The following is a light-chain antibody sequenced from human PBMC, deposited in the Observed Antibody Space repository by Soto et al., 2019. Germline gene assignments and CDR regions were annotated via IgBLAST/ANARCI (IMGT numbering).Light chain of an antibody. V-gene: IGKV1-5*01. Sequence: DIQMTQSPSTLSASVGDGVTITCRASQSISSWLAWYQQKPGKAPKLLIYDASSLESGVPSRFSGSGSGTEFTLTISSLQPDDFATYYCQQYNYYSRTFGQGTKVDI. CDR2: DAS. CDR1: QSISSW. J-gene: IGKJ1*01. CDR3: QQYNYYSRT.